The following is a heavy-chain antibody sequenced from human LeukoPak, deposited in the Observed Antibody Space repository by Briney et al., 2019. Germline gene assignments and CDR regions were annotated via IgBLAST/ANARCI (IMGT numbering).Heavy chain of an antibody. J-gene: IGHJ4*02. CDR1: GFTFSSYW. D-gene: IGHD3-10*01. V-gene: IGHV3-7*01. CDR3: AREHYYGSGSYYNPLGY. CDR2: IKQDGSEK. Sequence: PGGSLRLSCAASGFTFSSYWMSWVRQAPGKGREWVANIKQDGSEKYYVDSVKGRFTISRDNAKNSLYLQMNSLRAEDTAVYYCAREHYYGSGSYYNPLGYWGQGTLVTVSS.